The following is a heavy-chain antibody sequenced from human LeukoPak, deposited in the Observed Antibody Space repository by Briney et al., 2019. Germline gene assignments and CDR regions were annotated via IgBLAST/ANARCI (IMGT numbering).Heavy chain of an antibody. CDR3: ASLPYYYDSSGYYYYYYMDV. D-gene: IGHD3-22*01. CDR2: IYYSGTT. CDR1: GGSISSSNYY. Sequence: SETLSLTCTVSGGSISSSNYYWGWIRQPPGKGLEWIGSIYYSGTTFYNPSLKSRLTISVDTSKNQFSLRLSSVTAADTAVYYCASLPYYYDSSGYYYYYYMDVWGKGTTVTVSS. J-gene: IGHJ6*03. V-gene: IGHV4-39*01.